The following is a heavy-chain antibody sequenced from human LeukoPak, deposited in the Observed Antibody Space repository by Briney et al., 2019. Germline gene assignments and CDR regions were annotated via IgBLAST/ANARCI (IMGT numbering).Heavy chain of an antibody. J-gene: IGHJ4*02. Sequence: SETLSLTCAVYGGSFSGYYWSWIRQPPGKGLEWIVEINHSGSTNYNPSLKSRVTISVDTSKNQFSLKLSSVTAADTAVYYCARAGRRILRFLEWPNGPDYWGQGTLVTVSS. CDR2: INHSGST. D-gene: IGHD3-3*01. CDR1: GGSFSGYY. CDR3: ARAGRRILRFLEWPNGPDY. V-gene: IGHV4-34*01.